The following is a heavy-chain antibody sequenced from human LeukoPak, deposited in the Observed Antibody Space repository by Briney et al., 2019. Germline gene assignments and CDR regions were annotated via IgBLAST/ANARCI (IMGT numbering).Heavy chain of an antibody. V-gene: IGHV3-74*01. J-gene: IGHJ6*03. D-gene: IGHD2-8*01. CDR3: ARRYCTNGVCPTDYYYYYYMDV. Sequence: GGSLRLSCAASGFTFRSYWMHYVRQAPGKGLVWVSRINSDGSSTSYADSVKGRFTISRDNAKNTLYLQMNSLRAEDTAVYYCARRYCTNGVCPTDYYYYYYMDVWGKGTTVTVSS. CDR2: INSDGSST. CDR1: GFTFRSYW.